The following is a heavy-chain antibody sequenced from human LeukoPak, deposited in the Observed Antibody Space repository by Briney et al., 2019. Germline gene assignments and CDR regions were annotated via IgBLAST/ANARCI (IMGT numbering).Heavy chain of an antibody. CDR3: AKPPRRGSSWGIVDY. CDR2: INYNGNVN. Sequence: PGGSLRLSCAASGFTFSSYWMNWARQAPGKGLEWVASINYNGNVNYYVDSVKGRFTISRDNAKNSLYLQMSNLRAEDTAVYFCAKPPRRGSSWGIVDYWGQGTLVTVSS. V-gene: IGHV3-7*03. D-gene: IGHD6-6*01. J-gene: IGHJ4*02. CDR1: GFTFSSYW.